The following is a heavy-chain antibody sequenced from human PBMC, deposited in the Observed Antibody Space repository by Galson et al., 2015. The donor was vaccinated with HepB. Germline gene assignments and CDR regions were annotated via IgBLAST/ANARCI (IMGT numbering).Heavy chain of an antibody. CDR1: GYTFTSYA. Sequence: SVKVSCKASGYTFTSYAMHWVRQAPGQRLEWMGWINAGNGNTKYSQKFQGRVTITRDTSASTAYMELSSLRSEDTAVYYCARDSYSYCGGDCPLDYWGQGTLVTVSS. D-gene: IGHD2-21*02. J-gene: IGHJ4*02. CDR3: ARDSYSYCGGDCPLDY. V-gene: IGHV1-3*01. CDR2: INAGNGNT.